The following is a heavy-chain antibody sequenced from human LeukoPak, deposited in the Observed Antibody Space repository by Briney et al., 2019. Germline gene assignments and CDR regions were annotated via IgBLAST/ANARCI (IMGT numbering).Heavy chain of an antibody. V-gene: IGHV4-39*07. CDR1: GGSISSSSYY. J-gene: IGHJ4*02. Sequence: PSETLSLTCTVSGGSISSSSYYWGWIRQPPGKGLEWIGSVYYTGASYYNPSLKSRVTISIDTSKNHFSLNLTSVTAADTAVYYCARGAPPQNWGQGALVAVSS. CDR2: VYYTGAS. CDR3: ARGAPPQN.